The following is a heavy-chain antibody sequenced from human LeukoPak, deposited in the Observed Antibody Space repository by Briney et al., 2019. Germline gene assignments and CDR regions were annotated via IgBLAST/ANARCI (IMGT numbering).Heavy chain of an antibody. CDR3: ARGVGSSPNWNWFDP. D-gene: IGHD1-26*01. V-gene: IGHV3-23*01. Sequence: GGSLRLSCAASGFTFSNYGMNWVRQAPGKGLEWVSAISGSGHNTYYADSVKGRFTISRDNSKNTLYLQMNSLRAEDTAVYYCARGVGSSPNWNWFDPWGQGTLVTVSS. J-gene: IGHJ5*02. CDR2: ISGSGHNT. CDR1: GFTFSNYG.